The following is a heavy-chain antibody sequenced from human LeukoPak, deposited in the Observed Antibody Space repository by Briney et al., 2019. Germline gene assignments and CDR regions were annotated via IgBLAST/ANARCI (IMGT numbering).Heavy chain of an antibody. CDR2: MYYSGST. J-gene: IGHJ5*02. Sequence: SETLSLTCTVSGGSISSSSYYWGWIRPPPRKGLEWIGSMYYSGSTSYNPSLKSRVTISVDTSKNQFSLKLSSVTAAGTAVYHCARHRYYYGSGRRWFDPWGQGTLVTVSS. CDR3: ARHRYYYGSGRRWFDP. D-gene: IGHD3-10*01. V-gene: IGHV4-39*01. CDR1: GGSISSSSYY.